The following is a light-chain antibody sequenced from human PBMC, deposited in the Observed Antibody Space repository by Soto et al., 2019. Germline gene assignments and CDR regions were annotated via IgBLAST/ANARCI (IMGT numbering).Light chain of an antibody. CDR1: QSISSSY. V-gene: IGKV3-20*01. CDR2: GVS. CDR3: QQYTDSRT. J-gene: IGKJ1*01. Sequence: EIVLTQSPGTLSFSPGERATLSCGASQSISSSYFAWYQQKPGQAPRLLVYGVSSRATDVPDRFSGSGSGTDFTLTISRLEPEDFAVYYCQQYTDSRTFGQGTKVDIK.